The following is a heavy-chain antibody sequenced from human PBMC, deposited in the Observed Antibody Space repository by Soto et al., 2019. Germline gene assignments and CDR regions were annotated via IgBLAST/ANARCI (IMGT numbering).Heavy chain of an antibody. CDR3: ARTRIAVAGTDWFDP. CDR1: GFSLSTSGMC. CDR2: IDWDDDK. V-gene: IGHV2-70*11. J-gene: IGHJ5*02. D-gene: IGHD6-19*01. Sequence: SGPTLVNPTQTLTLTCTFSGFSLSTSGMCVSWIRQPPGKALEWLARIDWDDDKYYSTSLKTRLTISKDTSKNQVVLTMTNMDPVDTATYYCARTRIAVAGTDWFDPWGQGTLVTFSS.